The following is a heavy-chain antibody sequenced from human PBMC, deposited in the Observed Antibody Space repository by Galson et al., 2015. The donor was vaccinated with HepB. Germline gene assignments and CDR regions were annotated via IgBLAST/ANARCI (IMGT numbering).Heavy chain of an antibody. CDR3: ARPTVITPHQFDY. V-gene: IGHV4-39*07. CDR1: GGSISSSSYY. J-gene: IGHJ4*02. D-gene: IGHD3-22*01. Sequence: ETLTLTCTVSGGSISSSSYYWGWIRQPPGKGLEWIGSIYYSGSTCYNPSLKSRVTISVDTSKNQFSLKLSSVTAADTAVYYCARPTVITPHQFDYWGQGTLVTVSS. CDR2: IYYSGST.